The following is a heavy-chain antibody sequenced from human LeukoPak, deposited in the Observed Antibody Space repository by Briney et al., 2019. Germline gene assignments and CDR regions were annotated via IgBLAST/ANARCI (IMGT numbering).Heavy chain of an antibody. D-gene: IGHD6-19*01. J-gene: IGHJ4*02. Sequence: SETLSLTCTVSGYSISNGYYWGWIRQPPGKGLEWIGSVYHSGTTYYNPSLKSRVSISVDTSNNQFSLKLNSVTAADTAVCFCARVIGYNSGRFDYWGQGTLVTVSS. CDR3: ARVIGYNSGRFDY. CDR1: GYSISNGYY. CDR2: VYHSGTT. V-gene: IGHV4-38-2*02.